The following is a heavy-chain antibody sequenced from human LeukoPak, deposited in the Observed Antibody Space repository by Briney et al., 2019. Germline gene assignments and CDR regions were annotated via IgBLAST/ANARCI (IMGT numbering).Heavy chain of an antibody. CDR3: AREDYDILTTEFDP. V-gene: IGHV4-61*02. CDR1: GGSISSGSYY. D-gene: IGHD3-9*01. Sequence: SQTLSLTCTVSGGSISSGSYYWSWIRQPAGKGLEWIGRIYTSGSTNYNPSLKSRVTISVDTSKNQFSLKLSSVPAADTAVYYCAREDYDILTTEFDPWGQGTLVTVSS. J-gene: IGHJ5*02. CDR2: IYTSGST.